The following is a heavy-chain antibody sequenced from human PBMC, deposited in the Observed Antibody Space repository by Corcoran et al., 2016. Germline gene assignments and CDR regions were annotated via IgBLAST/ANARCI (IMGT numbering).Heavy chain of an antibody. CDR2: INHSGST. CDR1: GGSFSGYY. Sequence: QVQLQQWGAGLLKPSETLSLTCAVYGGSFSGYYWSWIRQPPGKGPEWIGEINHSGSTNYNPSLKSRVTISVDTSKNQFSLKLSSVTAADTAVYYWGRGGARAIFGVVIIRAPWFDPWGQGTLVTVSS. V-gene: IGHV4-34*01. D-gene: IGHD3-3*01. CDR3: GRGGARAIFGVVIIRAPWFDP. J-gene: IGHJ5*02.